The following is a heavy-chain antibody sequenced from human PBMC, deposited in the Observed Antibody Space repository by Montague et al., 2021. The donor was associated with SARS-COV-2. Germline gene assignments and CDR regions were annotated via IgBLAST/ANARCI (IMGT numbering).Heavy chain of an antibody. CDR3: ARDGLGNYYDSSGYYPFDY. J-gene: IGHJ4*02. V-gene: IGHV3-30*04. Sequence: SLRLSCAASGFTFSSYAMHWVRQAPGKGLEWVAVISYDGSNKYYVDSVKGRFTISRDNSKNTLYLQMNSLRAEDTAVYYCARDGLGNYYDSSGYYPFDYWGQGTLVTVSS. D-gene: IGHD3-22*01. CDR2: ISYDGSNK. CDR1: GFTFSSYA.